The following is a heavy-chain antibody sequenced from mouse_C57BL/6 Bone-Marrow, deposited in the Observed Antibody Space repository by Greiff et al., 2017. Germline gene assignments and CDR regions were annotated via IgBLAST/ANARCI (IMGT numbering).Heavy chain of an antibody. CDR3: ARVDYYYGSSPYYYAMDY. V-gene: IGHV1-18*01. D-gene: IGHD1-1*01. CDR1: GYTFTDYN. Sequence: EVQLQQSGPELVKPGASVKIPCKASGYTFTDYNMDWVKQSHGKSLEWIGDINPNNGGPIYNQKFKGKATLTVDKSSSTAYMELRSLTSEDTAVYYCARVDYYYGSSPYYYAMDYWGQGTSVTVSS. CDR2: INPNNGGP. J-gene: IGHJ4*01.